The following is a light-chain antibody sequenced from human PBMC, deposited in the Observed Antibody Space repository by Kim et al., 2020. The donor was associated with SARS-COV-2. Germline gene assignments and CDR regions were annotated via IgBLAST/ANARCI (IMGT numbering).Light chain of an antibody. Sequence: PGQAVTSSCTGTRGGVGSYNRVSWYQQPPGTAPKLMIYEVSNRPSGVPGRFSGSKSGNTASLTISGLQAEDEADYYCSSYTSSSWVFGGGTQLTVL. CDR1: RGGVGSYNR. CDR3: SSYTSSSWV. J-gene: IGLJ3*02. V-gene: IGLV2-18*02. CDR2: EVS.